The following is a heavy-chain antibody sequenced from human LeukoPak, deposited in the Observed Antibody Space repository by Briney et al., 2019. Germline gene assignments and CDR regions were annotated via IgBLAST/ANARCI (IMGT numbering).Heavy chain of an antibody. CDR2: ISGSSGAI. V-gene: IGHV3-48*04. Sequence: GGSLRLSCAASGFTFSSYNMNWVRQAPGKGLEWVSYISGSSGAIYYADSVKGRFTVSRNNAKTSLYLQMDSLRAEDTAVYYCARVFSGTYLNYHHFDYWGQETLVTVSS. J-gene: IGHJ4*02. CDR3: ARVFSGTYLNYHHFDY. D-gene: IGHD1-26*01. CDR1: GFTFSSYN.